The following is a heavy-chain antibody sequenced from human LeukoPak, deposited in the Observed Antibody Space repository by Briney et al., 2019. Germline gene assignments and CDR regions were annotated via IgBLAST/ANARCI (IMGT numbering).Heavy chain of an antibody. D-gene: IGHD3-22*01. CDR3: ASNSNYYDSGGTLDV. CDR2: INPSGGST. Sequence: ASVKVSCKASGYTFTSYYMHWVRQAPGQGLEWMGIINPSGGSTSYAQKLQGRVTMTTDTSTSTAYMELRSLRSDDTAVYYCASNSNYYDSGGTLDVWGKGTTVTVSS. V-gene: IGHV1-46*01. CDR1: GYTFTSYY. J-gene: IGHJ6*04.